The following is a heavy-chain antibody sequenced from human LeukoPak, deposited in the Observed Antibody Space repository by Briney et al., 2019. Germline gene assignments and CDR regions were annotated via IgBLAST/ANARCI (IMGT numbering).Heavy chain of an antibody. Sequence: GGSLRLSCAASGFTFSSYSMNWVRQAPGKGLEWVSSISSSSSYIYYADSVKGRFTISRDNAKNSLYLQMNSLRAEDTAVYYCARVVGSSTSFGDVWGKGTTVTVSS. V-gene: IGHV3-21*01. CDR2: ISSSSSYI. CDR3: ARVVGSSTSFGDV. CDR1: GFTFSSYS. D-gene: IGHD2-2*01. J-gene: IGHJ6*04.